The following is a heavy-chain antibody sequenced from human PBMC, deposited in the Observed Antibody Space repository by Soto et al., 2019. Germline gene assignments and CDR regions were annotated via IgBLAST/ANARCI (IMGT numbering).Heavy chain of an antibody. V-gene: IGHV1-18*01. J-gene: IGHJ4*02. CDR2: ISPFNGTT. CDR3: ARDGHPVGY. Sequence: ASVKVSCKASGGTFSRYAISWVRQAPGQGLEWMGWISPFNGTTNYAQKLQGRVTMTTDTSTSTAYMELRSLRSDDTAVYYCARDGHPVGYWGQGTLVTVSS. CDR1: GGTFSRYA.